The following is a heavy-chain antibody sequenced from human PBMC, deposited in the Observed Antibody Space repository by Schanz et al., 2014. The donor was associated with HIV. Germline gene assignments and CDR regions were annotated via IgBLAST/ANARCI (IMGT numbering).Heavy chain of an antibody. J-gene: IGHJ4*02. CDR2: ISESGGRT. V-gene: IGHV3-23*04. CDR1: GFTFSNYA. CDR3: AKPEYDSRGSSQSHFDY. D-gene: IGHD3-22*01. Sequence: EVQLVESGGVVVQPGGSLRISCAASGFTFSNYAMSWVRQAPGKGLEWVSSISESGGRTYYADSVNGRFTISRDNSKNTLYLQMTTLRIDDTAVYYCAKPEYDSRGSSQSHFDYWGQGTLVTVSS.